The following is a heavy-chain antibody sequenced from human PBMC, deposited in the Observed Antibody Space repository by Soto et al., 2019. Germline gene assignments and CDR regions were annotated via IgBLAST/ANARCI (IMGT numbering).Heavy chain of an antibody. V-gene: IGHV3-15*01. D-gene: IGHD3-22*01. CDR3: TTDGQGYYDQYYYYGMDV. CDR2: IKSKTDGGTT. J-gene: IGHJ6*02. CDR1: GFTFSNAW. Sequence: PGGSLRLSCAASGFTFSNAWMSWVRQAPGKGLEWVGRIKSKTDGGTTDYAAPVKGRFTISRDDSKNTLYLQMNSLKTEDTAVYYCTTDGQGYYDQYYYYGMDVWGQGTTVTVSS.